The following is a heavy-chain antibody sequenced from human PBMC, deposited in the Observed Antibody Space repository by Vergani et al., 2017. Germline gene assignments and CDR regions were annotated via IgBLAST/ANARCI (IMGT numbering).Heavy chain of an antibody. CDR1: GFTSAGYA. V-gene: IGHV3-9*02. CDR2: ISWNSNSI. J-gene: IGHJ5*02. Sequence: VQLEESGGGLVLPGRSLRLSCVASGFTSAGYAMPWVRHAPGKGLEWVSGISWNSNSIGYADSVKGRFTISRDNAKNSLYLRMNSLRAEDTALYYCAKDLGTSSGGGWFDPWGQGTLVTVSS. CDR3: AKDLGTSSGGGWFDP. D-gene: IGHD6-6*01.